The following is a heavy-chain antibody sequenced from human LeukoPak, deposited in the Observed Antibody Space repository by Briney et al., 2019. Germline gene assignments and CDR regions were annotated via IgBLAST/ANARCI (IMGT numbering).Heavy chain of an antibody. CDR1: GYTFTGYY. CDR2: INPNSGGT. CDR3: ARGSGGGNYYSNWFDP. J-gene: IGHJ5*02. V-gene: IGHV1-2*02. D-gene: IGHD1-26*01. Sequence: ASVKVSCKASGYTFTGYYMHWVRQAPGQGLEWMGWINPNSGGTNSAQKFQGRVTMIRDTSISTAYMELSRLKSDDTAVYYCARGSGGGNYYSNWFDPWGQGTLVTVSS.